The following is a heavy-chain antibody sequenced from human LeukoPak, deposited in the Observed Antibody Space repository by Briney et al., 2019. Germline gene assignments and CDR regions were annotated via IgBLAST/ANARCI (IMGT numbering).Heavy chain of an antibody. V-gene: IGHV4-39*01. CDR2: IYYSGST. Sequence: SETLSLTCTVSGGSISSSSDFWGWIRQPPGKGLEWIGTIYYSGSTYYNPSLKSRVTISVDTSKNQFSLKLSSVTAADTAVYYCAARQRITIGYWGQGTLVTVSS. D-gene: IGHD3-3*02. CDR1: GGSISSSSDF. CDR3: AARQRITIGY. J-gene: IGHJ4*02.